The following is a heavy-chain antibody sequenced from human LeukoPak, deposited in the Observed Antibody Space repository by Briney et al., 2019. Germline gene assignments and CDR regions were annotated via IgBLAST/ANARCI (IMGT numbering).Heavy chain of an antibody. D-gene: IGHD6-6*01. J-gene: IGHJ4*02. V-gene: IGHV6-1*01. CDR1: GDSVSSNSAA. Sequence: SQTLSLTCAISGDSVSSNSAAWYWVRQSPSRGLEWLGRTHYNSKWYNDYAVSVKSRITINPDTSKNQFSLHLNSVTPEDTAVYYCAGDSSARPLEYWGQGTLVTVSS. CDR3: AGDSSARPLEY. CDR2: THYNSKWYN.